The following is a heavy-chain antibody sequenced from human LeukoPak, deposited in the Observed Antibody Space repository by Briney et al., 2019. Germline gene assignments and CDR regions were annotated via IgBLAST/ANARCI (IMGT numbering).Heavy chain of an antibody. CDR3: AKGAAVRDIVVVPAATHFDY. CDR2: ISGSGGGT. Sequence: PGGSLRLSCAASGFTFSSYAMSWVRQAPGKGLEWVSAISGSGGGTYYADSVKGRFTISRDNSKNTLYLQMNSLRAEDTAVYYCAKGAAVRDIVVVPAATHFDYWGQGTLVTVSS. J-gene: IGHJ4*02. D-gene: IGHD2-2*01. V-gene: IGHV3-23*01. CDR1: GFTFSSYA.